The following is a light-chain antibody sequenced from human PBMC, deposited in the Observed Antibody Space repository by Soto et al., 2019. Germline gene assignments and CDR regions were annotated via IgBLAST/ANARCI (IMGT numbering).Light chain of an antibody. Sequence: QSVLTQPAPVSGFSGQSITISCTGTRVDVGGYKYVCWYQQHPGKAPKVMIYDVTNRPSGVSNRFSGSKSGNTASLTISGLQADDEADYYCSSYTRSGTLFGTGTKVTVL. J-gene: IGLJ1*01. CDR1: RVDVGGYKY. V-gene: IGLV2-14*01. CDR2: DVT. CDR3: SSYTRSGTL.